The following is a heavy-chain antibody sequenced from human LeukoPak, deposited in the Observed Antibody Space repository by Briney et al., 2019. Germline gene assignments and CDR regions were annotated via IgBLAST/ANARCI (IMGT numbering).Heavy chain of an antibody. CDR2: ISHSGDRT. CDR3: TKHGTNNYWYFDL. V-gene: IGHV3-23*01. CDR1: GFTFSSYA. Sequence: GSLRLSCAASGFTFSSYALTWVRQAPGKGLEWVSTISHSGDRTYYADSVKGRFTISRDNSKNTLYLQMNSLRAEDTAVYYCTKHGTNNYWYFDLWGRGTLVTVSS. D-gene: IGHD1-26*01. J-gene: IGHJ2*01.